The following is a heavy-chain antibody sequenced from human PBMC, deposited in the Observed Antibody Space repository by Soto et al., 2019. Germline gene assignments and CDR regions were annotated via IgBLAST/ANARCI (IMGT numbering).Heavy chain of an antibody. D-gene: IGHD6-6*01. J-gene: IGHJ4*02. CDR2: ISYDGSNK. V-gene: IGHV3-30-3*01. CDR3: ARDPTPTPYAAHTFDY. CDR1: GFTLNSDA. Sequence: WGARRLSCSASGFTLNSDAMHWVREAPGKGLEWVAVISYDGSNKYYAYSVKGRFTISRDNSKNTLYLQMNSLRAEDTAVYYCARDPTPTPYAAHTFDYWGQGTLVTVSS.